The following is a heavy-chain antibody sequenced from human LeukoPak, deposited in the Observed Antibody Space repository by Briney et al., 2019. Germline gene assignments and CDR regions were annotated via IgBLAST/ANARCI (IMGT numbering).Heavy chain of an antibody. D-gene: IGHD2-2*02. V-gene: IGHV4-31*03. CDR3: ARDRIVVVPAAISRYYYYGMDV. J-gene: IGHJ6*02. CDR1: GGSISSGGYS. Sequence: SETLSLTCTVSGGSISSGGYSWSWIRQHPGKGLEWIGYIYYSGSTYYNPSLKSRVTISVDTSKNQFSLKLSSVTAADTAVYYCARDRIVVVPAAISRYYYYGMDVWGQGTTVTVSS. CDR2: IYYSGST.